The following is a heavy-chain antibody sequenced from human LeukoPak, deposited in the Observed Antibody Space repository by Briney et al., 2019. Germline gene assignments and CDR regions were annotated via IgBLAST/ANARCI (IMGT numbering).Heavy chain of an antibody. V-gene: IGHV1-69*13. CDR3: ARALSGGSYFDALDY. CDR1: GGTFSSYA. CDR2: IIPIFGTA. D-gene: IGHD2-15*01. Sequence: SVKVSCKASGGTFSSYAIIWVRQAPGQGLEWMGGIIPIFGTANYAQKFQGRVTITADESTSTAYMELSSLRSEDTAVYYCARALSGGSYFDALDYWGQGTLVTVSS. J-gene: IGHJ4*02.